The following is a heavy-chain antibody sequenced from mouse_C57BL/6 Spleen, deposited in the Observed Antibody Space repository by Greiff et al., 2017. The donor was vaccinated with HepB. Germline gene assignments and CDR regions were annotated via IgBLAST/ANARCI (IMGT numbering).Heavy chain of an antibody. CDR3: ARKRAGGGFDY. Sequence: VKLQESGPGLVQPSQSLSITCTVSGFSFTSYGVHWVRQAPGKGLEWLGVIWSGGSTDYNAAFISSLCISKDNSKSQVFFTMNSLQADDTAIYYCARKRAGGGFDYWGQGTTLTVSS. J-gene: IGHJ2*01. CDR1: GFSFTSYG. D-gene: IGHD4-1*01. CDR2: IWSGGST. V-gene: IGHV2-2*01.